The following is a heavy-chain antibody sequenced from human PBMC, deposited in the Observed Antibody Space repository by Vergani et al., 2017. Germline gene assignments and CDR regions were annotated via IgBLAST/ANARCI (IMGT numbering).Heavy chain of an antibody. V-gene: IGHV4-34*10. J-gene: IGHJ2*01. CDR3: ARSQGDYWYFDL. CDR2: INNDGHT. D-gene: IGHD2-21*01. CDR1: GDSISSYY. Sequence: QVQLQESGPGLVKPSETLSLTCTVSGDSISSYYWSWIRQPPGKGLEWIGEINNDGHTNYNPSLESRVTVSRDTAKNQFSLNLMSVTAADTAVYYCARSQGDYWYFDLWGPGSLVTVSS.